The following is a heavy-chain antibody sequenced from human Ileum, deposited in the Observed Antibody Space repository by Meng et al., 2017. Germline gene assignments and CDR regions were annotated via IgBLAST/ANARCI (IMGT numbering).Heavy chain of an antibody. V-gene: IGHV3-7*01. CDR1: GFTFSSYW. CDR2: INQDESEK. J-gene: IGHJ4*02. D-gene: IGHD3-22*01. CDR3: VRDDSTGYYYFDY. Sequence: GESLKISCAASGFTFSSYWMSWVRQAPGKGLERVANINQDESEKYYVDSVKGRFTISRDNAKNSLYLQMNSLRDEDTAVYYCVRDDSTGYYYFDYWGQGKLVNGAS.